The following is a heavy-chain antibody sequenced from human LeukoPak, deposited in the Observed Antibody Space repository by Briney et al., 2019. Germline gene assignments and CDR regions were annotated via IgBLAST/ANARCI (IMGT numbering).Heavy chain of an antibody. CDR3: ARDSYGSGDY. J-gene: IGHJ4*02. CDR1: GYTFTSYG. D-gene: IGHD3-10*01. Sequence: GASVKVSCKASGYTFTSYGINWVRQATGQGLEWMGWMNPNSGNAGYAQKFQGRVTMTRNTSISTAYMELSNLRPEDTAVYYCARDSYGSGDYWGQGTLVTVSS. CDR2: MNPNSGNA. V-gene: IGHV1-8*01.